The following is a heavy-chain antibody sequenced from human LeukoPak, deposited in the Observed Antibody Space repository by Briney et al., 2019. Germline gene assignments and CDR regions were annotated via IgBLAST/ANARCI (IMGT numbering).Heavy chain of an antibody. D-gene: IGHD3-10*01. Sequence: PGGSLRLSCAASGFTFSSYWMSWVRQAPGKGLEWVANIKQDGSEKYYVDSVKVRFTISRDNAKNSLYLQMNSLRAEDTAVYYCARVPRPRAGSGIGYYFDYWGQGTLVTVSS. V-gene: IGHV3-7*01. CDR3: ARVPRPRAGSGIGYYFDY. CDR1: GFTFSSYW. J-gene: IGHJ4*02. CDR2: IKQDGSEK.